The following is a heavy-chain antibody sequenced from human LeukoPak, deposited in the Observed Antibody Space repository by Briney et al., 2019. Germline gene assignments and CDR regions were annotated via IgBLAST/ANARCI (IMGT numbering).Heavy chain of an antibody. CDR1: GFTFNSNA. Sequence: PGGSLRLSCAASGFTFNSNAMHWVRQAPGKGLEWVAVISHDGSYKYYTDSVKGRFTISRDNFKNPLLLQMNSLRAEDTAVYYCARRSRDGWYFDYWGQGTLVTVSS. J-gene: IGHJ4*02. CDR3: ARRSRDGWYFDY. V-gene: IGHV3-30*04. CDR2: ISHDGSYK. D-gene: IGHD5-24*01.